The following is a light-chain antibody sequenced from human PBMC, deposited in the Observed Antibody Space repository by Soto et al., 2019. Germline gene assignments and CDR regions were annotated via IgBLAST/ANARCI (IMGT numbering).Light chain of an antibody. Sequence: EIVMTQSPATLSVSPGERATLSCRASQSISRNLAWYQQKPGQSPRLLIYGASARATSIPARFSGSGSGTECTLTISSLQSEDFALYSCQQYDNWPFTFGPGTKVDIK. CDR1: QSISRN. CDR3: QQYDNWPFT. CDR2: GAS. J-gene: IGKJ3*01. V-gene: IGKV3-15*01.